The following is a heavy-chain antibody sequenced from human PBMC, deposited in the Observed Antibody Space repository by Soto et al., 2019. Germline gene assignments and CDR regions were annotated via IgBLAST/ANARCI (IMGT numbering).Heavy chain of an antibody. V-gene: IGHV3-73*01. CDR1: GFTFSGSA. CDR2: IRSKANSYAT. J-gene: IGHJ6*02. CDR3: TRGSYYDILTGYPIPPYDYYGMDV. D-gene: IGHD3-9*01. Sequence: LRLSCAASGFTFSGSAMHWVRQASGKGLEWVGRIRSKANSYATAYAASVKGRFTISRDDSKNTAYLQMNSLKTEDTAVYYCTRGSYYDILTGYPIPPYDYYGMDVWGQGTTVTVSS.